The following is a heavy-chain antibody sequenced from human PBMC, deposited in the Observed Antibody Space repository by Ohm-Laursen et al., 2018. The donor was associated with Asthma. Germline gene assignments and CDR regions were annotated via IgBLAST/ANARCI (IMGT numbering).Heavy chain of an antibody. V-gene: IGHV3-23*01. D-gene: IGHD2-15*01. CDR3: AKDSSEVVAADEY. CDR2: IDGSGGRT. J-gene: IGHJ4*02. Sequence: SLRLSCAASGFTFNKHHMTWVCQAPGKGLEWVSAIDGSGGRTYYADSVKGRFTISRDNPRNTLYLQMNSLRAEDTAVYYCAKDSSEVVAADEYWGQGTLVTVSS. CDR1: GFTFNKHH.